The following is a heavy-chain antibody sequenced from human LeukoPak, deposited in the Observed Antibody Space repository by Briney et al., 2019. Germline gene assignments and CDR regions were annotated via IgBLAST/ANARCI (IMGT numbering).Heavy chain of an antibody. D-gene: IGHD2-15*01. J-gene: IGHJ4*02. Sequence: SETLSLTCAVYGGSFSGYYWSWIRQPPGKGLEWIGEINHSGSTNYNPSLKSRVTISVDTSKKQFSLKLSSVTAADTAVYYCARWPGSGNFDYWGQGTLVTVSS. CDR3: ARWPGSGNFDY. CDR2: INHSGST. CDR1: GGSFSGYY. V-gene: IGHV4-34*01.